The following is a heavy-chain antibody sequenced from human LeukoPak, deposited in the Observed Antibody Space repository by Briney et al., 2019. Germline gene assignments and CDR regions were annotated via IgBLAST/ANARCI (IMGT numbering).Heavy chain of an antibody. J-gene: IGHJ4*02. CDR2: IYYRSKWYN. D-gene: IGHD2-2*01. Sequence: SPTLSLTFAISGDSVSSNSAAWNWLRQSPSRGLEWLGRIYYRSKWYNDYAVSVKSRITINPDTSKNQFSLQLNSVTPEDTAVYYCARDQPSQNFDYWGQGTLVTVSS. CDR3: ARDQPSQNFDY. V-gene: IGHV6-1*01. CDR1: GDSVSSNSAA.